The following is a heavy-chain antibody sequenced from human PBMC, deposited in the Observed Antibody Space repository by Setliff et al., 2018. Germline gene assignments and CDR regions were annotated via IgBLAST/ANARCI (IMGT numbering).Heavy chain of an antibody. V-gene: IGHV4-30-4*08. CDR2: IYYSGNT. CDR3: ARGGEGALGIPYYGMDV. D-gene: IGHD2-21*01. J-gene: IGHJ6*02. CDR1: GGSISSGDYY. Sequence: SETLSLTCTVSGGSISSGDYYWSWIRQPPGKGLEWIGYIYYSGNTYYNPSLKSRVTISVDTSKNQFSLKLSSVTAADTAVYYCARGGEGALGIPYYGMDVWGQGTTVTVSS.